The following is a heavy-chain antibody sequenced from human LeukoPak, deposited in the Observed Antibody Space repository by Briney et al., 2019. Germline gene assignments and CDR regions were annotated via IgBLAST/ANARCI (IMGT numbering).Heavy chain of an antibody. CDR3: ARGEWELRDNRQRDYYYGMDV. J-gene: IGHJ6*02. Sequence: ASVKVSCKASGYTFTSYAMNWVRQAPGQGLEWMGWINTNTGNPTYAQGFTGRFVFSLDTSVSTAYLQISSLKAEDTAVYYCARGEWELRDNRQRDYYYGMDVWGQGTTVTVSS. CDR2: INTNTGNP. CDR1: GYTFTSYA. V-gene: IGHV7-4-1*02. D-gene: IGHD1-26*01.